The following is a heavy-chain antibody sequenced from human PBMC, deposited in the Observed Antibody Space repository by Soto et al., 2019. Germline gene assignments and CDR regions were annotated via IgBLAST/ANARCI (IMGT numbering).Heavy chain of an antibody. J-gene: IGHJ6*02. CDR2: IIPIFGTA. CDR3: ARGELAPYYYGMDV. V-gene: IGHV1-69*13. Sequence: GASVKVSCKASGGTFSSYAISWVRQAPGQGLEWMGGIIPIFGTANYAQKFQGRVTITADESTSTAYMELSSLRSEDTAVYYCARGELAPYYYGMDVWGQGTTVTVSS. D-gene: IGHD1-7*01. CDR1: GGTFSSYA.